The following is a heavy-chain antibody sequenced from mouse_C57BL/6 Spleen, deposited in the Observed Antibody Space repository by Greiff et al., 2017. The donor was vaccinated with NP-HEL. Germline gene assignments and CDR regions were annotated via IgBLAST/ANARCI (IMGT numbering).Heavy chain of an antibody. D-gene: IGHD1-1*01. CDR1: GYSITSGYY. Sequence: VQLKQSGPGLVKPSQSLSLTCSVTGYSITSGYYWNWIRQFPGNKLEWMGYISYDGSNNYNPSLKNRISITRDTSKNQFFLKLNSVTTEDTATYYCAGHYGSSYDWYFDVWGTGTTVTVSS. CDR2: ISYDGSN. V-gene: IGHV3-6*01. J-gene: IGHJ1*03. CDR3: AGHYGSSYDWYFDV.